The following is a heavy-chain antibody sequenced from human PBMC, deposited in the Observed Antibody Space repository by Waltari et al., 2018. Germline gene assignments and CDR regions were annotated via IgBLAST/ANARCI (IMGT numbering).Heavy chain of an antibody. V-gene: IGHV3-49*04. Sequence: EVQLVESGGGLVQPGRSLRLSCTASGFTFGDYAMSWVRPAPGKGLEWVGFLRSKADGGTTEYAASVKGRFTISRDDSKSIAYLQMNSLKTEDTAVYYCKTYGDFAYWGQGTLVTVSS. D-gene: IGHD3-10*01. CDR1: GFTFGDYA. CDR2: LRSKADGGTT. J-gene: IGHJ4*02. CDR3: KTYGDFAY.